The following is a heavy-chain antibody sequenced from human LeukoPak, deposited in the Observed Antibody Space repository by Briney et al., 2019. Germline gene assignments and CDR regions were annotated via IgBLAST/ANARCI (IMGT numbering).Heavy chain of an antibody. CDR3: ASGPRYCCSTSCLSAFDI. V-gene: IGHV1-69*05. D-gene: IGHD2-2*01. Sequence: SVKVSCKASGGTFSSYAISWVRQAPGQGLEWMGGIIPIFGTANYAQKFQGRVTITTDESTSTAYMELSSLRSEDTAVYYCASGPRYCCSTSCLSAFDIWGQGTMVTVSS. CDR1: GGTFSSYA. CDR2: IIPIFGTA. J-gene: IGHJ3*02.